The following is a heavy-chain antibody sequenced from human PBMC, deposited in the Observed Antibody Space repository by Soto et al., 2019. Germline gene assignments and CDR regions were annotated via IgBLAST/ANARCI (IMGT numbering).Heavy chain of an antibody. V-gene: IGHV5-51*01. Sequence: XDSLKLSWKCSGNSFTSYWIGLVRQMPGKGLEWMGIIYPGDSDTRYSPSFQGQVTISADKSISTAYLQWSSLKASDTAMYYCARRRRDYDFWSAYYTGGAFDIWGQGTMVTVSS. D-gene: IGHD3-3*01. J-gene: IGHJ3*02. CDR2: IYPGDSDT. CDR1: GNSFTSYW. CDR3: ARRRRDYDFWSAYYTGGAFDI.